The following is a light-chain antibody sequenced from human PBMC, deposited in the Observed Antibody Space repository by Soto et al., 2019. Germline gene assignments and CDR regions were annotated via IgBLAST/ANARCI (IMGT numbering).Light chain of an antibody. V-gene: IGKV3-20*01. Sequence: EIVLTHSPDTLSLSPGEVATLSCRASQSVTNSYLAWYQQKPGQAPRLLIYGASSRATGIPDRFSGSGSETDFTLTISRLEPEDFAVYYCQQYSSSPPITFGQGTRLEIK. J-gene: IGKJ5*01. CDR3: QQYSSSPPIT. CDR1: QSVTNSY. CDR2: GAS.